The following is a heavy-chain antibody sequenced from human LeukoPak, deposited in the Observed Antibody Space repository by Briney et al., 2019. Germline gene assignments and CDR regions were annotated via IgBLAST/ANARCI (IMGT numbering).Heavy chain of an antibody. V-gene: IGHV4-59*01. CDR3: ESCPGWPLSNSSDY. CDR1: GGSISSYY. D-gene: IGHD4-23*01. J-gene: IGHJ4*02. CDR2: IYYSGST. Sequence: SETLSLTCTVSGGSISSYYWSWIRHPPAKGQEWIGYIYYSGSTNYNPSLNSRVTISVATSQNQFHLNLSSVTSANTAVYYCESCPGWPLSNSSDYWGQGTLVTVSS.